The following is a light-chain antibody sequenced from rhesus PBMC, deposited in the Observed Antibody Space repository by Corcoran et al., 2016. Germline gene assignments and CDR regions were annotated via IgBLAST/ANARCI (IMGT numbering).Light chain of an antibody. Sequence: DIQMTQSPSSLSASVGDTVTNTCRARQRISSGLAWDQQKPGKAPKLLFYKASPLQSGGPSRFSGLGSGTDFTLTISSLQSEDFASYSCQQYSSSPWTFGQGTKVEIK. CDR3: QQYSSSPWT. J-gene: IGKJ1*01. V-gene: IGKV1-22*01. CDR1: QRISSG. CDR2: KAS.